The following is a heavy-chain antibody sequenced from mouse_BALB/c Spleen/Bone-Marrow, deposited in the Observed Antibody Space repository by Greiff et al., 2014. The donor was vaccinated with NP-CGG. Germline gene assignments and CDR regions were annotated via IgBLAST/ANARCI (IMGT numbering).Heavy chain of an antibody. D-gene: IGHD1-1*01. CDR2: IDPASGNT. J-gene: IGHJ3*01. V-gene: IGHV14-3*02. CDR3: YDYAYVSSYGFDY. Sequence: VQLQESGAKLVKPGASVKLSCTASGFNITDTYMHWVKQRPEQGLEWIGRIDPASGNTKYDPKFQGKATIATDTSSNTAYLQLINLTCVDTADSACYDYAYVSSYGFDYWGQGTPVTVSA. CDR1: GFNITDTY.